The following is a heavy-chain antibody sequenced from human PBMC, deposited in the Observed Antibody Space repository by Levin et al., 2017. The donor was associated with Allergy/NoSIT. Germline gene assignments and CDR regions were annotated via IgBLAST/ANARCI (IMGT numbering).Heavy chain of an antibody. J-gene: IGHJ6*02. Sequence: SETLSLTCTVSGGSISSYYCSWIRQPPGKGLEWIGYVYSSGSTNYSPSLKSRVTISVDTSKNHFSLKLSSVTAADTAVYYCARGLGPYSSSPLRDYYDYGMDVWGQGTTVTVSS. CDR3: ARGLGPYSSSPLRDYYDYGMDV. D-gene: IGHD6-6*01. CDR1: GGSISSYY. CDR2: VYSSGST. V-gene: IGHV4-59*01.